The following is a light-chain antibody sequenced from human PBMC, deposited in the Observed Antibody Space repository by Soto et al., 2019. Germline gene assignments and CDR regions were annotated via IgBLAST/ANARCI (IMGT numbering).Light chain of an antibody. V-gene: IGKV2-30*01. CDR1: QSLVYGDANSF. J-gene: IGKJ2*01. CDR3: MQGSHWPPRYT. CDR2: QVS. Sequence: DVVMTQSPLSLPVTLGQPASISCRSSQSLVYGDANSFFNWFHQRPGQPPSRLIYQVSNRDSGVPDRFSGSGSATDFTLRISRVEAEDVGVYYCMQGSHWPPRYTFGQGTKLEIK.